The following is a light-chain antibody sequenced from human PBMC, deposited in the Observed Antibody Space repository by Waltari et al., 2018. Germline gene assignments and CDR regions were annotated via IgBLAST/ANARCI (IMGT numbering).Light chain of an antibody. V-gene: IGKV1D-12*01. CDR3: QQANSFPFT. CDR1: QGISIW. CDR2: AAS. Sequence: DIQMTQSPSSVSASVGDPVTITCRASQGISIWLAWYQQKPGRIPNLLIYAASSLESGVPSRFSGSGSGTDFTLTITNLQPEDFATYYCQQANSFPFTFGGGTKVEI. J-gene: IGKJ4*01.